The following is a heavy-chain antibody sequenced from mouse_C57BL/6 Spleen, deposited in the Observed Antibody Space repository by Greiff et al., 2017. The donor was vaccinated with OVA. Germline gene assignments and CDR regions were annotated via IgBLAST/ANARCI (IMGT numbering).Heavy chain of an antibody. Sequence: VKLVESGAELVRPGASVTLSCKASGYTFTDYEMHWVKQTPVHGLEWIGAIDPETGGTAYNQKFKGKAILTADKSSSTAYMELRSLTSEDSAVYYCTRYGYYVFDYWGQGTTLTVSS. CDR2: IDPETGGT. V-gene: IGHV1-15*01. CDR1: GYTFTDYE. J-gene: IGHJ2*01. CDR3: TRYGYYVFDY. D-gene: IGHD2-3*01.